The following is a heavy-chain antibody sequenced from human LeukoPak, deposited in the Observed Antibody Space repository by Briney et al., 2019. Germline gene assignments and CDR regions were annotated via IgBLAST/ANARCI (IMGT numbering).Heavy chain of an antibody. CDR1: GDSISSYY. J-gene: IGHJ4*02. Sequence: SETLSLTCSVSGDSISSYYWSWIRQPPGKGLEWIGYIYYSGNTKYNPSLKSRVTMSVDTSKNQFSLKLSSVTAADTAVYYCASIVGATSDYWGQGTLVTVSS. V-gene: IGHV4-59*12. D-gene: IGHD1-26*01. CDR3: ASIVGATSDY. CDR2: IYYSGNT.